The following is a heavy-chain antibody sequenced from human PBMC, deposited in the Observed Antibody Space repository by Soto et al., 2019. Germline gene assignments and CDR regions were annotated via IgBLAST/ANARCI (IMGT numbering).Heavy chain of an antibody. CDR2: IYYSGST. D-gene: IGHD3-22*01. V-gene: IGHV4-30-4*01. J-gene: IGHJ6*02. Sequence: PSETLSLTCTVSGGSISSGDYCWSWIRQPPGKGLEWIGYIYYSGSTYYNPSLKSRVTISVDTSKNQFSLKLNSVTAADTAVYYCARDYSEQYYYDSSGSSYGMDVWGQGTTVTVSS. CDR3: ARDYSEQYYYDSSGSSYGMDV. CDR1: GGSISSGDYC.